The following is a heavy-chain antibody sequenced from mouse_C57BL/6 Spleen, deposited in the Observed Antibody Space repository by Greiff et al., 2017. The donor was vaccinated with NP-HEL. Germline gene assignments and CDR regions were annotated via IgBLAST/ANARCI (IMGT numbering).Heavy chain of an antibody. CDR1: GYTFTDYY. Sequence: EVQLQQSGPELVKPGASVKISCKASGYTFTDYYMNWVKQSHGKSLEWIGDINPNNGGTSYNQKFKGKATLTVDKSSSTAYMELRSLTSEDSAVYYCARYPNSGFDYWGQGTTLTVSS. J-gene: IGHJ2*01. CDR2: INPNNGGT. V-gene: IGHV1-26*01. CDR3: ARYPNSGFDY. D-gene: IGHD4-1*02.